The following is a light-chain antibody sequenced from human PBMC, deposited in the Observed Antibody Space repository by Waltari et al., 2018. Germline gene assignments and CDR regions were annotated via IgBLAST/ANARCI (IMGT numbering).Light chain of an antibody. CDR1: PTIDKY. J-gene: IGKJ4*01. Sequence: DIQMTQSPSSLSASVGDNVTITCRASPTIDKYLNWYQQKPGKAPRYLIHTTSSLQGGVPSRFSGSGSGSEFALTIASLQPEDSATYYCQQSFSMPPTFGGGTKVEI. CDR3: QQSFSMPPT. V-gene: IGKV1-39*01. CDR2: TTS.